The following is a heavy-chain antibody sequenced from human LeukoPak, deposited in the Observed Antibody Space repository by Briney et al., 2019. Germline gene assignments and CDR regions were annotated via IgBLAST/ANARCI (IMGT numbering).Heavy chain of an antibody. J-gene: IGHJ4*02. V-gene: IGHV3-23*01. CDR3: VSRDPCSGGTCYGLGH. D-gene: IGHD2-15*01. Sequence: GGSLRLSCAASGVTFSNYDMYWIRQAPGKGLEWVSAITYSGAHPQYADSVRGRFTISRDNPQNTLYLQMNSLRVDDTAVYYCVSRDPCSGGTCYGLGHWGQGTLVTVSA. CDR2: ITYSGAHP. CDR1: GVTFSNYD.